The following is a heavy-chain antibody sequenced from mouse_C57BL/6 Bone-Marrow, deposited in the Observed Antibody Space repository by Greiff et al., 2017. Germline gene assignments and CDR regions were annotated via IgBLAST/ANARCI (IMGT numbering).Heavy chain of an antibody. V-gene: IGHV1-18*01. J-gene: IGHJ2*01. Sequence: VQLQQSGPELVKPGASVKIPCKASGYTFTDYNMDWVKQSPGKSLEWIGDINPNNGGTIYNQKFKGKATLTVDKSSSTAYLEIRSLTSEDTAVYYGDLRLYFDYWGQGTTLTVS. CDR1: GYTFTDYN. CDR3: DLRLYFDY. CDR2: INPNNGGT.